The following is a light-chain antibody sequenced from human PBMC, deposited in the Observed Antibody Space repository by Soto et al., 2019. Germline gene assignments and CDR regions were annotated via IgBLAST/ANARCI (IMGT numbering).Light chain of an antibody. CDR2: SNA. Sequence: QSVLTQPPSASGTPGQRVTISCSGTTSNIGSNTVSWYQHLPGTAPKLLIYSNAQRPSGVPDRFSGSKSGTSASLAISGLQSEDEADYYCAIWDLTLSAWVFGGGTKLTVL. CDR3: AIWDLTLSAWV. J-gene: IGLJ3*02. CDR1: TSNIGSNT. V-gene: IGLV1-44*01.